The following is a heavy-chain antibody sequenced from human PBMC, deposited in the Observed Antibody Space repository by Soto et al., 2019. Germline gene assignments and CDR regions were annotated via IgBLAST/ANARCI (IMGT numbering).Heavy chain of an antibody. Sequence: QAQLVQSGREVKSPGASVKVSCKSSDNTVTYYGMKWVRQTPGQGLEWLGWISGYNAKTRDAPKFQARVIMTADTSTTAAFLEVRSLTSDDSGTYFCAATGGHSFGLDVWGQGTPVTVSS. CDR3: AATGGHSFGLDV. J-gene: IGHJ6*02. CDR1: DNTVTYYG. V-gene: IGHV1-18*04. D-gene: IGHD2-8*02. CDR2: ISGYNAKT.